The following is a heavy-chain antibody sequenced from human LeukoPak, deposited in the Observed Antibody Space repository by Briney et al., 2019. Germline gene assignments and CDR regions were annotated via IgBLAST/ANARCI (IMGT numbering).Heavy chain of an antibody. V-gene: IGHV4-59*08. CDR2: IYYSGST. D-gene: IGHD3-3*01. CDR1: GGAFSSYY. Sequence: SETLSLTCAVYGGAFSSYYWSWIRQPPGKGLEWIGYIYYSGSTNYNPSLKSRVTISVDTSKNQFSLKLSSVTAADTAVYYCARHTTYYDFWSGHYYYYGMDVWGQGTTVTVSS. J-gene: IGHJ6*02. CDR3: ARHTTYYDFWSGHYYYYGMDV.